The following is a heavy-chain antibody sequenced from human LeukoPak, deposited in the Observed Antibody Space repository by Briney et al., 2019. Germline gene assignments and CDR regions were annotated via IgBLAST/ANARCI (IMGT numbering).Heavy chain of an antibody. Sequence: ASVKVSCKASRGTFNSYAISWVRQAPGQGLEWMGGIIPMVETANYAQKFQGRVTITADEFTTTVYMEMSSLRSEDTAVYYCARGIRYYDILTGHVKGHDNSYYYYMDVWGQGTAVTISS. V-gene: IGHV1-69*13. CDR1: RGTFNSYA. J-gene: IGHJ6*03. CDR2: IIPMVETA. CDR3: ARGIRYYDILTGHVKGHDNSYYYYMDV. D-gene: IGHD3-9*01.